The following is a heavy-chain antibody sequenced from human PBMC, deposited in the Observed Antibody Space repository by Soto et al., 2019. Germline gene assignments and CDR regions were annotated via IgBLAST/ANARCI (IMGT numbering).Heavy chain of an antibody. V-gene: IGHV4-59*08. CDR1: GGSISSYY. D-gene: IGHD1-26*01. Sequence: SETLSLTCTVSGGSISSYYWSWIRQPPGKGLEWIGYIYYSGSTSYNPSLKSRVTISVDTSKNQFSLKLSSVTAADTAVYYCARRYGGNLDYWGQGTLVTVS. J-gene: IGHJ4*02. CDR2: IYYSGST. CDR3: ARRYGGNLDY.